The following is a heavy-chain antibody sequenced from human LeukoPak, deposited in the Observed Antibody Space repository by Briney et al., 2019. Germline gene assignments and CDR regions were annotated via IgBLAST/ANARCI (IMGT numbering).Heavy chain of an antibody. J-gene: IGHJ6*02. D-gene: IGHD3/OR15-3a*01. CDR1: GFVVDDYA. Sequence: GGSLRLSCAVYGFVVDDYAMHWVRQAPGKGLEWVSGINWNSGSIGYADSVKGRFTISRDSAKKFLYLEMNGLRPEDTALCSVDSYYFYGMDVWGQGTTVTVSS. V-gene: IGHV3-9*01. CDR2: INWNSGSI. CDR3: DSYYFYGMDV.